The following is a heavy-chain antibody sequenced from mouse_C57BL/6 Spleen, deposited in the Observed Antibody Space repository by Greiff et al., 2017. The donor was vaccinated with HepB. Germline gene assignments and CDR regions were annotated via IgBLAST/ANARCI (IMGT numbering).Heavy chain of an antibody. CDR3: TPQTAQYFDY. CDR1: GFNIKDDY. D-gene: IGHD3-2*02. Sequence: EVQLQLSGAELVRPGASVKLSCTASGFNIKDDYMHWVKQRPEQGLEWIGWIDPENGDTEYASKFQGKATITADTSSNTAYQQLSSLTSEDTAVYYCTPQTAQYFDYWGQGTTLTVSS. CDR2: IDPENGDT. J-gene: IGHJ2*01. V-gene: IGHV14-4*01.